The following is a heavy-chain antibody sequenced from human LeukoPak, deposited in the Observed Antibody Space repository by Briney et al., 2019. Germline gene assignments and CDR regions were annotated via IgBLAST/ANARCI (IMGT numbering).Heavy chain of an antibody. J-gene: IGHJ4*02. CDR2: ISYDGSNK. Sequence: GGSLRLSCAASGFTFSSYAMHWVRQAPGKGLEWVAVISYDGSNKYYADSVKGRFTISRDNSKNTLYLQKNSLRAEDTAVYYCARDRPLGQWLANLDYWGQGTLVTVSS. CDR1: GFTFSSYA. CDR3: ARDRPLGQWLANLDY. V-gene: IGHV3-30-3*01. D-gene: IGHD6-19*01.